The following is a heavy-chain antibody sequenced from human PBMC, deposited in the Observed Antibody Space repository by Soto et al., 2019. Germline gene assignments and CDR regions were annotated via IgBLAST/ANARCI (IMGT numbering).Heavy chain of an antibody. CDR1: GYTVSSDNAA. D-gene: IGHD6-6*01. V-gene: IGHV6-1*01. J-gene: IGHJ6*02. Sequence: SQTLSLTRAISGYTVSSDNAAWHCISQSGSIRLEWLGSAYFISTWYNDYAVSVKSRKANIPFISKNKFSLQLNAVTPEDTAVDYCAREGIAARLPYYYGMDVWGQGTTVTVSS. CDR3: AREGIAARLPYYYGMDV. CDR2: AYFISTWYN.